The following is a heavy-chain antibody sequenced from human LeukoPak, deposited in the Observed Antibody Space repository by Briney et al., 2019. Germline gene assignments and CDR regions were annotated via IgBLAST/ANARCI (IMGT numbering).Heavy chain of an antibody. J-gene: IGHJ5*02. CDR3: TTPNEYYTSP. CDR1: GFAFSTYW. Sequence: HSGGSLRLSCEASGFAFSTYWMSWVRQTPGKGLEWVANINPDGSGRYYVDSVKGRFTVSRDNAKNLLFLRLNSLRAEDTAIYYCTTPNEYYTSPWGQGTLVTVSS. D-gene: IGHD2/OR15-2a*01. V-gene: IGHV3-7*01. CDR2: INPDGSGR.